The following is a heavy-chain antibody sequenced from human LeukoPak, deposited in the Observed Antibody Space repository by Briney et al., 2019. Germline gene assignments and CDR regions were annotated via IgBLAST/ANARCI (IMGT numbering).Heavy chain of an antibody. D-gene: IGHD3-22*01. CDR1: GGTFSSYA. Sequence: RASVKVSCKASGGTFSSYAISWVRQAPGQGLEWMGGIIPIFGTANYAQKFQGRVTITADESTSTAYMELGSLRSEDTAVYYCARDTVVVGAFDIWGQGTMVTVSS. J-gene: IGHJ3*02. V-gene: IGHV1-69*13. CDR3: ARDTVVVGAFDI. CDR2: IIPIFGTA.